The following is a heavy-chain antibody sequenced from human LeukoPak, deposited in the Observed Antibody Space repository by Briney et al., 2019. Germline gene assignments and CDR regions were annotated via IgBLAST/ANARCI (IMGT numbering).Heavy chain of an antibody. Sequence: GGSLRLSCAASGSTFSNYGMNWVRQAAGKGLEWVSSISSSGTYIYYEDSMKGRFTISRDNAKNSLYLQMAGLRAEDTAVYYCARPRGWERRWYFDLWGRGTLVTVSS. CDR1: GSTFSNYG. D-gene: IGHD1-26*01. J-gene: IGHJ2*01. CDR3: ARPRGWERRWYFDL. V-gene: IGHV3-21*01. CDR2: ISSSGTYI.